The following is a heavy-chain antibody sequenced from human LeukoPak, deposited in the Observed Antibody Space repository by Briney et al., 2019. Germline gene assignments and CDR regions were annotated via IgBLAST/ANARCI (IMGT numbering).Heavy chain of an antibody. CDR1: GYTFTSYY. CDR3: ARGTHVDIVATTFDY. J-gene: IGHJ4*02. CDR2: INPSGGST. Sequence: ASVKVSCKASGYTFTSYYMHWVRQATGQGLEWMGIINPSGGSTSYAQKFQGRVTMTRDMSTSTVYMELSSLRSEDTAVYYCARGTHVDIVATTFDYWGQGTLVTVSS. V-gene: IGHV1-46*01. D-gene: IGHD5-12*01.